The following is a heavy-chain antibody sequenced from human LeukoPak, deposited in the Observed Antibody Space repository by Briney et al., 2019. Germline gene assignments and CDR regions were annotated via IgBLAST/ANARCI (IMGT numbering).Heavy chain of an antibody. CDR3: AREKISSGTDDAFDI. J-gene: IGHJ3*02. CDR1: GGTFSSYA. CDR2: IIPIFGTA. Sequence: ASVKVSCKAFGGTFSSYAISWVRQAPGQGLEWMGGIIPIFGTANYAQKFQGRVTITADESTSTAYMELSSLRSEDTAVYYCAREKISSGTDDAFDIWGQGTMVTVSS. V-gene: IGHV1-69*01. D-gene: IGHD3-10*01.